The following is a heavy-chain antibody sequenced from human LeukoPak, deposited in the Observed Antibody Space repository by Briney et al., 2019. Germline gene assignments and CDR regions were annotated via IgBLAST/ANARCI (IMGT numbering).Heavy chain of an antibody. CDR1: GFTFSSYW. J-gene: IGHJ6*04. V-gene: IGHV3-48*04. CDR3: AELGITMIGGV. CDR2: ISSSGSTI. D-gene: IGHD3-10*02. Sequence: PGGSLKLSCAASGFTFSSYWMHWVRQAPGKGLEWVSYISSSGSTIYCADSVKGRFTISRDNAKNSLYLQMNSLRAEDTAVYYCAELGITMIGGVWGKGTTVTISS.